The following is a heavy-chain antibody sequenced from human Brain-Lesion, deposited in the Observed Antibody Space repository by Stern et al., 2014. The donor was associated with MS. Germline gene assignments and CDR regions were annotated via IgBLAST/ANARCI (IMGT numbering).Heavy chain of an antibody. D-gene: IGHD3-10*01. V-gene: IGHV3-7*01. CDR2: IKQDGSET. J-gene: IGHJ6*02. CDR3: ARDDYYGSGRGFYYYYGLDV. Sequence: EVQLVESGGGLVQPGGSLRLSCATSGFRFSSYWMSWVRQAPGKGLEWVANIKQDGSETDYGDSVKGRFAISRDNAKNILYLQMISLRGEDTAVYYCARDDYYGSGRGFYYYYGLDVWGQGTTVTVSS. CDR1: GFRFSSYW.